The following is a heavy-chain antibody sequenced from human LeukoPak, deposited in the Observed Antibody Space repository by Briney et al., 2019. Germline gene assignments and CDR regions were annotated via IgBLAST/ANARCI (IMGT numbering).Heavy chain of an antibody. Sequence: GGSLRLSCAASGFTFISYDMNWVRQAPGKGLEWVSYISGSGGSIYYTDSVKGRFTISRDNAKNSLYLQMNSLRAEDTAVYYCAREQWELPRGTYYFDYWGQGTLVSVSS. CDR1: GFTFISYD. CDR3: AREQWELPRGTYYFDY. J-gene: IGHJ4*02. D-gene: IGHD1-26*01. CDR2: ISGSGGSI. V-gene: IGHV3-48*03.